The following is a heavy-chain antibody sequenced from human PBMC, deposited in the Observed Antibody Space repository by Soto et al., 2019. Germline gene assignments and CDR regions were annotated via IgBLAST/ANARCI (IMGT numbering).Heavy chain of an antibody. CDR2: IYHSGST. J-gene: IGHJ5*02. V-gene: IGHV4-30-2*01. CDR1: GGSISSGGYS. Sequence: SETLSLTCAVSGGSISSGGYSWSWIRQPPGKGLEWIGYIYHSGSTYYNPSLKSRVTISVDRSKNQFSLKLSSVTAADTAVYYCARESAAAERWFDPWGQGTLVTVSS. D-gene: IGHD2-15*01. CDR3: ARESAAAERWFDP.